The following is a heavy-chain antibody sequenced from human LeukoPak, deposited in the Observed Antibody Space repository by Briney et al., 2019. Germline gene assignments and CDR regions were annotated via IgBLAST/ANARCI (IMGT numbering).Heavy chain of an antibody. J-gene: IGHJ4*02. D-gene: IGHD6-13*01. Sequence: ASVKVSCKASGYTFTTYYIHWVRQAPGQGLEWMGIINPTGGSTTYAQKFQGRVNMTRDTSTSTVFMEVNSLRSEDTAVYYCALYSSTWYWGQGTLVAVSS. CDR2: INPTGGST. CDR1: GYTFTTYY. CDR3: ALYSSTWY. V-gene: IGHV1-46*01.